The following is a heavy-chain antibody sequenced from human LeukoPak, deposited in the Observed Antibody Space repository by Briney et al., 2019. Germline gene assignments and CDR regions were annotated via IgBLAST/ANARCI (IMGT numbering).Heavy chain of an antibody. CDR1: GFTFSSYE. J-gene: IGHJ4*02. CDR2: ISSSGSTI. CDR3: ARESERSNDY. D-gene: IGHD1-1*01. V-gene: IGHV3-48*03. Sequence: PGGSLRLSCAASGFTFSSYEMNWVRQAPGKGLEWVSYISSSGSTIYYADSVEGRFTISRDNAKNSLYLQMNSLRAEDTAVYYCARESERSNDYWGQGTLVTVSS.